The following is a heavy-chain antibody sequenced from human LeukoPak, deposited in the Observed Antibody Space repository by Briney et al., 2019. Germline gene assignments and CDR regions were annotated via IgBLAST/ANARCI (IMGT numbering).Heavy chain of an antibody. J-gene: IGHJ4*02. Sequence: PSQTLSLTCTVSGGSISSGSYYWSWIRQPAGKGLEWIGRIYTSGSTNYSPSLKSRVTISVDTSKNQFSLKLSSVTAADTAVYYCARGTRGYSYGSPLDYWGQGTLVTVSS. CDR3: ARGTRGYSYGSPLDY. V-gene: IGHV4-61*02. CDR1: GGSISSGSYY. CDR2: IYTSGST. D-gene: IGHD5-18*01.